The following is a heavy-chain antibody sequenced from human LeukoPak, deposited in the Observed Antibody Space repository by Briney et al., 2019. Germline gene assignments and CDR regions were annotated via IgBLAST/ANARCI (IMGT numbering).Heavy chain of an antibody. D-gene: IGHD5-12*01. V-gene: IGHV3-74*01. CDR1: GFTFSSYW. J-gene: IGHJ4*02. Sequence: GGSLRLSCAASGFTFSSYWMHWVRQAPGKGLVWVSRISYDGGDPSYADSVKGRFTISRDNSKNTLYLQMNSLRAEDTAVYYCAREEATKGYFDYWGQGTLVTVSS. CDR3: AREEATKGYFDY. CDR2: ISYDGGDP.